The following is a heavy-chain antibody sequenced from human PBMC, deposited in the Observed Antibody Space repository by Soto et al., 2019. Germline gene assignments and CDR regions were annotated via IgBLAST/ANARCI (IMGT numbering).Heavy chain of an antibody. J-gene: IGHJ5*02. V-gene: IGHV3-74*01. Sequence: GGSLRLSCAASGFTFSAYWMHWVRQGPGKGLVWVSHINTDGSSTSYADYVKGRFTISRDNAKNTLYLQMNSLRAEDTAVYYCARGRYVSGSRNTGDWFDPWGQGTLVTVSS. D-gene: IGHD1-26*01. CDR1: GFTFSAYW. CDR3: ARGRYVSGSRNTGDWFDP. CDR2: INTDGSST.